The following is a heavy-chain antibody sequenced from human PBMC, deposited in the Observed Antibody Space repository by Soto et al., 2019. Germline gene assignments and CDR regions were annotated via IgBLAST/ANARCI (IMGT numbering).Heavy chain of an antibody. J-gene: IGHJ4*02. D-gene: IGHD4-4*01. V-gene: IGHV4-59*01. CDR2: IYYSGST. CDR3: ARAGSFPVTTFYFDY. CDR1: GGSISSYY. Sequence: SETLSLTCTVSGGSISSYYWSWIRQPPGKGLEWIGYIYYSGSTNYNPSLKSRVTISVDTSKNQFSLKLSSVTAADTAVYYCARAGSFPVTTFYFDYWGQGTLVTVSS.